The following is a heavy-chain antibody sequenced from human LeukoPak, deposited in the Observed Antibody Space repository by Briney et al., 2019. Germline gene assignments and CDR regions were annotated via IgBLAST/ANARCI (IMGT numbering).Heavy chain of an antibody. D-gene: IGHD2/OR15-2a*01. CDR1: GGSITHYF. J-gene: IGHJ4*01. CDR2: IYYSGST. CDR3: ARHAHNSPVYYFDY. Sequence: SETLSLSCTVSGGSITHYFMSWTRQPPGKGLEWIGYIYYSGSTNYNPSLKSRVTISVDTSKNQFSLKLSSVTAADTAVYYCARHAHNSPVYYFDYWGQGTLVTVSS. V-gene: IGHV4-59*08.